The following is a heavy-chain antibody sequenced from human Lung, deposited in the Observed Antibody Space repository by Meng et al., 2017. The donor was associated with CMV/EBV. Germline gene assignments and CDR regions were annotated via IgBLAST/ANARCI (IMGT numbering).Heavy chain of an antibody. CDR2: IYYSGST. CDR1: GGSISSYY. J-gene: IGHJ5*02. CDR3: AREEGIGGFDP. D-gene: IGHD3-10*01. Sequence: GQVQESGPGLVKPSETLSLACTVSGGSISSYYWSWIRQPPGKGLEWIGYIYYSGSTNYNPSLKSRVTISVDTSKNQFSLKLSSVTAADTAVYYCAREEGIGGFDPWGQGTLVTVSS. V-gene: IGHV4-59*01.